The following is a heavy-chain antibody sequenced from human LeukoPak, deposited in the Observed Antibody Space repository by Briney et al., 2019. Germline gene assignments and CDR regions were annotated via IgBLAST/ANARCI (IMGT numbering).Heavy chain of an antibody. CDR2: IIPILGTA. J-gene: IGHJ6*03. CDR3: ASHCTNGVCYPYYMDV. D-gene: IGHD2-8*01. CDR1: GGTFSSYA. V-gene: IGHV1-69*01. Sequence: ASVKVSCKASGGTFSSYAISWVRQAPGQGLEWVGGIIPILGTANCAQKFQGRVTITADESTSTAYMELSSLRSEDTAVYYCASHCTNGVCYPYYMDVWGKGTTVTVSS.